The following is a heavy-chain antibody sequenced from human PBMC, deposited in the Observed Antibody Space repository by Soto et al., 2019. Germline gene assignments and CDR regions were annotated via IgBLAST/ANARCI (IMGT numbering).Heavy chain of an antibody. D-gene: IGHD3-10*01. V-gene: IGHV3-15*07. Sequence: GRSLRLSCAASGFTFSNVWMNRVRQAPGKGLEWVGRIKSKANGGTTDYAAPVRGRFTISRDDSKNILWLQMNSLRTEDTAVYYCTTDGPLLSGDIWGQGTMVTVSS. CDR3: TTDGPLLSGDI. J-gene: IGHJ3*02. CDR1: GFTFSNVW. CDR2: IKSKANGGTT.